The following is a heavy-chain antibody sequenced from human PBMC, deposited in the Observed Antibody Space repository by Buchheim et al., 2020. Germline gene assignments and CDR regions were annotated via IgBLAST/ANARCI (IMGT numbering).Heavy chain of an antibody. CDR1: GFTFSSYA. D-gene: IGHD6-19*01. CDR3: ARHGRYSSGWYPSGYFDY. J-gene: IGHJ4*02. Sequence: QVQLVESGGGVVQPGRSLRLSCAASGFTFSSYAMHWVRQAPGKGLEWVAVISYDGSNKYYADSVKGRFTISRDNSKTALYLQMNSLRAEDTAVYYCARHGRYSSGWYPSGYFDYWGQGTL. V-gene: IGHV3-30*04. CDR2: ISYDGSNK.